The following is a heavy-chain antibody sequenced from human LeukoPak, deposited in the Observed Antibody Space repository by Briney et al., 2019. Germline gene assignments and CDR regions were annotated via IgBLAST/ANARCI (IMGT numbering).Heavy chain of an antibody. CDR2: ISSSSSTI. J-gene: IGHJ4*02. CDR3: AREKPTLPEIRATDY. D-gene: IGHD4-17*01. V-gene: IGHV3-48*01. CDR1: GFTFSSFG. Sequence: GGSLRLSCAASGFTFSSFGIHWVRQAPGKGLEWVSYISSSSSTIYYADSVKGRFTISRDNAKNSLYLQMNSLRAGDTAVYYCAREKPTLPEIRATDYWGQGTLVTVFS.